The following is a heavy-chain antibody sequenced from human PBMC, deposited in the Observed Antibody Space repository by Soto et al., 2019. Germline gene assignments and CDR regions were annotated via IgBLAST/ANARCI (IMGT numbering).Heavy chain of an antibody. CDR2: MNPNSGNT. J-gene: IGHJ5*02. D-gene: IGHD3-9*01. CDR1: GYTFTSYD. Sequence: ASVKVSCKASGYTFTSYDINWVRQATGQGLEWMGWMNPNSGNTGYAQKFQGRVTMNRNTYISTAYMELSSLRSEDTAVFYCLRGIIDYYDNLTGYYTAFWFDPWGQETLLIV. V-gene: IGHV1-8*01. CDR3: LRGIIDYYDNLTGYYTAFWFDP.